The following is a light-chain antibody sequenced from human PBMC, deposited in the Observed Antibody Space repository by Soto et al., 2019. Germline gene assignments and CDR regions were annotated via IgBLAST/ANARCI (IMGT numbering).Light chain of an antibody. J-gene: IGLJ2*01. Sequence: QPVLTQSPSASASLGASVKLTCTLSSGHSSYAIAWHQQQPEKGPRYLMKLDSDGSHTKGDAIPDRFSGSSSGAERNITISSLQTEAEADYYCQTWGTGIHVVFGGGTKLTVL. CDR1: SGHSSYA. V-gene: IGLV4-69*01. CDR2: LDSDGSH. CDR3: QTWGTGIHVV.